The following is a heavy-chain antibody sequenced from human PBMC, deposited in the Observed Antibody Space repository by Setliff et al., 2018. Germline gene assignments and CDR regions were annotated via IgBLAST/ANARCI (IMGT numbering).Heavy chain of an antibody. CDR1: SYTFTNYG. J-gene: IGHJ4*02. CDR3: TRGPKDFVVLAAAACFDF. D-gene: IGHD2-15*01. Sequence: GASVKVSCKTSSYTFTNYGINWVRQAPGRGLEWMGWITAYDGNTHYAQKFQGRVTMTADASTGTANMELRGLRSDDTAVYYCTRGPKDFVVLAAAACFDFWGQGTLVTVP. V-gene: IGHV1-18*01. CDR2: ITAYDGNT.